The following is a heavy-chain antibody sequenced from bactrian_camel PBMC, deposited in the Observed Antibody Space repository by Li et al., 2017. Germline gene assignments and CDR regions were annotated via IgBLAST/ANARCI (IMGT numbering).Heavy chain of an antibody. CDR2: SIHADGST. CDR1: GYTYSKYC. D-gene: IGHD3*01. CDR3: AAGFGGNRVLEGNNYQY. V-gene: IGHV3S26*01. J-gene: IGHJ4*01. Sequence: HVQLVESGGGSVQAGGSLRLSCAVSGYTYSKYCLRWFRQSPRQEREGVGSIHADGSTSYAETVKGRFTISKDNVKNTLYLQMNRLKLEDTAMYYCAAGFGGNRVLEGNNYQYWGQGTQVTVS.